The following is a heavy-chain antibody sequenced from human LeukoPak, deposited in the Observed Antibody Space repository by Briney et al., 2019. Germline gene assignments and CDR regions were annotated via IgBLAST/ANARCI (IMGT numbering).Heavy chain of an antibody. J-gene: IGHJ6*03. Sequence: AGSLRLSCATSGFTFSSYDMHWVRQAKGKGLEWDSAIGAAGDTYYPGSVKGRFTISRENAKNSLYLQMNSLRDGDTAVYYCARGDSSYYYMDVWGKGTTVTVSS. CDR2: IGAAGDT. CDR3: ARGDSSYYYMDV. CDR1: GFTFSSYD. V-gene: IGHV3-13*01. D-gene: IGHD3-22*01.